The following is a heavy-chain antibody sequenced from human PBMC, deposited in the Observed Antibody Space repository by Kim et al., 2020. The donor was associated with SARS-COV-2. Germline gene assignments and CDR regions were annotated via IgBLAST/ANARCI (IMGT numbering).Heavy chain of an antibody. D-gene: IGHD3-9*01. J-gene: IGHJ4*02. CDR3: ASHRLRYFDWLLSY. V-gene: IGHV1-69*06. Sequence: SVKVSCKASGGTFSSYAISWVRQAPGQGLEWMGGIIPIFGTANYAQKFQGRVTITADKSTSTAYMELSSLRSEDTDVYYCASHRLRYFDWLLSYWGQGT. CDR2: IIPIFGTA. CDR1: GGTFSSYA.